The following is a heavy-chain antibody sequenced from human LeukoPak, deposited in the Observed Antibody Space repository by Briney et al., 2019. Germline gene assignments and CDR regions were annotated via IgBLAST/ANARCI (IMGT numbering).Heavy chain of an antibody. CDR3: AREESSSSHFDY. D-gene: IGHD6-6*01. V-gene: IGHV5-51*01. J-gene: IGHJ4*02. CDR2: IYPGDSDT. CDR1: GYRFTSYW. Sequence: PGESLKISLQRSGYRFTSYWIGWLPRLPGKGLEWMGIIYPGDSDTRYSPSFQGQVTISADKSISTAYLQWSSLKASDTAMYYCAREESSSSHFDYWGQGTLVTVSS.